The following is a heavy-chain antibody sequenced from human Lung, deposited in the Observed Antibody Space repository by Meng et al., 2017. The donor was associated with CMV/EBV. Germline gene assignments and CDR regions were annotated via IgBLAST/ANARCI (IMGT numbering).Heavy chain of an antibody. CDR3: AGGTTSQSI. CDR2: IWWDESNE. D-gene: IGHD4-17*01. CDR1: GFTFSHYG. V-gene: IGHV3-33*01. Sequence: LRLSCEASGFTFSHYGMHWVRQPPGKGLEWVALIWWDESNEYYADSVKGRFTISRDNSKSILYLQMNSVSAEDTAIYYCAGGTTSQSIWGQGTLVTVSS. J-gene: IGHJ4*02.